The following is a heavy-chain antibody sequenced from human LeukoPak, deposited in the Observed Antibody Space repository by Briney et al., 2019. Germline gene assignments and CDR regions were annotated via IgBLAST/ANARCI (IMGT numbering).Heavy chain of an antibody. CDR2: ISGSGANR. Sequence: AGGSLRLSCAASGLRFSDQYMIWIRQTPGKGLEWVSFISGSGANRFYADSMKGRFTISKDNTKNSLYLQMNSLRAEDTAIYYCATPHFYAMGVWGQGTTVTVSS. CDR1: GLRFSDQY. J-gene: IGHJ6*02. V-gene: IGHV3-11*01. CDR3: ATPHFYAMGV.